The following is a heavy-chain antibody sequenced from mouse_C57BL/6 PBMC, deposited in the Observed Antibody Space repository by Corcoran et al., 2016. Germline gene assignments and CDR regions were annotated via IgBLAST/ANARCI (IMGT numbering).Heavy chain of an antibody. D-gene: IGHD4-1*01. CDR2: INPNNGGT. CDR3: ARSVTGRYYFDY. CDR1: GYTFTDYY. V-gene: IGHV1-26*01. J-gene: IGHJ2*01. Sequence: EVQLQQSGPELVKPGASVKISCKASGYTFTDYYMNWVKQSHGKSLEWIGDINPNNGGTSYNQKFKGKATLTVDKSSSTAYMELRSLTSEDSAVYYCARSVTGRYYFDYWGQGTTLTVSS.